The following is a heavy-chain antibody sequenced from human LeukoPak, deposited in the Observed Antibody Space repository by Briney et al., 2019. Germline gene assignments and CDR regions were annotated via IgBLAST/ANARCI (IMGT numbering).Heavy chain of an antibody. Sequence: ASVKVSCKASGYTFTSYDINWVRQATGQGLEWMGWMNPNSGNTGYAQKFQGRVTMTRNTSISTAYMELSSLRSEDTAVYYCARVLNYYDSSGRSLLGYWGQGTLVTVSS. CDR1: GYTFTSYD. CDR2: MNPNSGNT. CDR3: ARVLNYYDSSGRSLLGY. D-gene: IGHD3-22*01. J-gene: IGHJ4*02. V-gene: IGHV1-8*01.